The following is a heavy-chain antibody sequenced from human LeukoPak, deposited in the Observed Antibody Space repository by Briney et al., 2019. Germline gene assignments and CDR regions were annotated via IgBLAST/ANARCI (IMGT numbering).Heavy chain of an antibody. CDR3: ARLFCPSRRRGVAATNYYYYYMDV. CDR2: INHSGST. Sequence: SETLSLTCAVYGGSFSGYYWSWIRQPPGKGLEWIGEINHSGSTNYNPSLKSRVTISVGTSKNQFSLKLSSVTAADTAVYYCARLFCPSRRRGVAATNYYYYYMDVWGKGTTVTVSS. D-gene: IGHD2-15*01. J-gene: IGHJ6*03. CDR1: GGSFSGYY. V-gene: IGHV4-34*01.